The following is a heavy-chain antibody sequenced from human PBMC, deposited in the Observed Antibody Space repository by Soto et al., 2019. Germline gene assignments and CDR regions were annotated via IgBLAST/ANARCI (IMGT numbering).Heavy chain of an antibody. CDR1: GFTVGSTY. CDR2: IFSSGES. J-gene: IGHJ4*02. D-gene: IGHD3-10*01. Sequence: GGSLRLSCAASGFTVGSTYMSCVRQAPGKGLEWVSIIFSSGESFYADSVKGRFTISRDSSDNNVYLQMNSLKAEDTAVYYCARGGIGMVRTFDNWGQGTLVTVSS. V-gene: IGHV3-53*01. CDR3: ARGGIGMVRTFDN.